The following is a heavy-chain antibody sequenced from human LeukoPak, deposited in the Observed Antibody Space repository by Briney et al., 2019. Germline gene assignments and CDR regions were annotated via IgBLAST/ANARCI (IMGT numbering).Heavy chain of an antibody. V-gene: IGHV3-23*01. D-gene: IGHD3-22*01. Sequence: PGGSLRLSRAASGFTFSSYAMSWVRQAPGKGLEWVSAISGSGGSTYYADSVKGRFTISRDNSKNTLYLQMNSLRAEDTAVYYCAKVPYSSGRSTAFDIWGQGTMVTVSS. J-gene: IGHJ3*02. CDR2: ISGSGGST. CDR3: AKVPYSSGRSTAFDI. CDR1: GFTFSSYA.